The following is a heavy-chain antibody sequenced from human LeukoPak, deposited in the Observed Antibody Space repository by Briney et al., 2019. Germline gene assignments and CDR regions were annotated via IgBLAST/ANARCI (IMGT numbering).Heavy chain of an antibody. Sequence: GGSLRLSCAASGSTFSSYSMNWVRQAPGKGLEWVSSISSSSSYIYYADSVKGRFTISRDNAKNSLYLQMNSLRAEDTAVYYCARGYCSGGSCLDYWGQGTLVTVSS. CDR2: ISSSSSYI. CDR1: GSTFSSYS. D-gene: IGHD2-15*01. V-gene: IGHV3-21*01. CDR3: ARGYCSGGSCLDY. J-gene: IGHJ4*02.